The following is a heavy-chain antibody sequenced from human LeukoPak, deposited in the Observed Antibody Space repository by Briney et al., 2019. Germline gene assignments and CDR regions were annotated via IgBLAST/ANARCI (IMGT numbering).Heavy chain of an antibody. Sequence: SETLSLTCTVSGGSISSYYWSWIRQPPGKGLEWIGYIYYSGSTNYNPSLKSRVTISVDTSKNQFSLKLSSVTAADTAVYYCARDGVAYCGGDCYSAEYFQHWGQGTLVTVSS. V-gene: IGHV4-59*01. CDR1: GGSISSYY. CDR2: IYYSGST. CDR3: ARDGVAYCGGDCYSAEYFQH. D-gene: IGHD2-21*02. J-gene: IGHJ1*01.